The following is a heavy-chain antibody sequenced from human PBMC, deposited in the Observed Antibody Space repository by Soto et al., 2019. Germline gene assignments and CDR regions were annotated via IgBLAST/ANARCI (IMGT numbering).Heavy chain of an antibody. CDR1: GYTLTELS. D-gene: IGHD3-22*01. CDR2: FDPEDGET. J-gene: IGHJ4*02. CDR3: ATTTYYYDSSGYYLGY. Sequence: ASVKVSCKVSGYTLTELSMHWVRQAPGKGLEWMGGFDPEDGETIYAQKFQGRVTMTEDTSTDTAYMELSSLRSEDTAVYYCATTTYYYDSSGYYLGYWGQRTLVTV. V-gene: IGHV1-24*01.